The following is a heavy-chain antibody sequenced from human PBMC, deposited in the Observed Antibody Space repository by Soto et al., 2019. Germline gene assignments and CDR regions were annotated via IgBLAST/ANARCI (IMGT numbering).Heavy chain of an antibody. Sequence: SETLSLTCTVSGGSISSSSYYWGWIRQPPGKGLEWIGSIYYSGSTYYNPSLKSRVTISVDTSKNQFSLKLSSVTAADTAVYYCARGDGEYNYHYYGLDVWGQGTTVTVSS. CDR1: GGSISSSSYY. CDR2: IYYSGST. V-gene: IGHV4-39*01. D-gene: IGHD6-6*01. CDR3: ARGDGEYNYHYYGLDV. J-gene: IGHJ6*02.